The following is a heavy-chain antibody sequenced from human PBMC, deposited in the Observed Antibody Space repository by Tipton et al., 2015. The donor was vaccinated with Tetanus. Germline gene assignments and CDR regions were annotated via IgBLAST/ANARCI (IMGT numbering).Heavy chain of an antibody. CDR2: INHSGST. Sequence: GLVKPSETLSLTCAVYGGSFSGYYWSWIRQPPGKGLEWIGEINHSGSTNYNPSLKSRVTISVDTSKNQFSLKLSSVTAADTAVYYCARASDIVVVPAAIATRNPSFDPWGQGTLVTVSS. CDR3: ARASDIVVVPAAIATRNPSFDP. CDR1: GGSFSGYY. D-gene: IGHD2-2*01. J-gene: IGHJ5*02. V-gene: IGHV4-34*01.